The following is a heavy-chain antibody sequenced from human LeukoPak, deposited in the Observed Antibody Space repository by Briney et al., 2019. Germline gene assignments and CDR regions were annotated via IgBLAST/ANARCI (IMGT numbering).Heavy chain of an antibody. J-gene: IGHJ5*02. D-gene: IGHD2-2*02. CDR3: ARCDCSSTSCYTRSRSALTKSDVVVWFDP. CDR1: GGSFSGYY. Sequence: PSETLSLTCAVYGGSFSGYYWSWIRQPPGKGLEWIGEINHSGSTNYNPSLKSRVTISVDTSKNQFSLKLSSVTAADTAVYYCARCDCSSTSCYTRSRSALTKSDVVVWFDPWGQGTLVTVSS. V-gene: IGHV4-34*01. CDR2: INHSGST.